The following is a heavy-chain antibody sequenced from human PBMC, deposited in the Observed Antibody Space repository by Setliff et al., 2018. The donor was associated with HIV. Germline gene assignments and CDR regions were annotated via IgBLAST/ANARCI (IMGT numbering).Heavy chain of an antibody. CDR2: FTSYNNKA. CDR1: GFLMTAYG. Sequence: GASVKVSCKISGFLMTAYGINWVRQAPGHGPEWMGWFTSYNNKADFAPKFQGRVTLTTDTFTSTAYMELRSLRSDDTAVYYCARGGDPPYYFLGMDVWGQGTSVTVSS. CDR3: ARGGDPPYYFLGMDV. V-gene: IGHV1-18*01. D-gene: IGHD2-21*02. J-gene: IGHJ6*02.